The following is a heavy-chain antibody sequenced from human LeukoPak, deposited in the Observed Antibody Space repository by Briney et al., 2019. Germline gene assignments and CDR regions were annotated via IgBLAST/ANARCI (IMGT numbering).Heavy chain of an antibody. J-gene: IGHJ4*02. CDR2: ISDTGATT. CDR3: ARDRPTGASRLFVVQ. D-gene: IGHD3-3*01. V-gene: IGHV3-23*01. Sequence: GGSLRLSCAGSGFTFSSYAMSWVRQAPGKGLEWVSAISDTGATTYDADSVKGRFTISRDNARNSLYLLMNSLRAEDTAVYYRARDRPTGASRLFVVQWGQGTLVTVSS. CDR1: GFTFSSYA.